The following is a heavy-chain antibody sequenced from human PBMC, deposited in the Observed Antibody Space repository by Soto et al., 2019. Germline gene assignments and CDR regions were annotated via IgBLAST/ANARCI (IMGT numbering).Heavy chain of an antibody. V-gene: IGHV4-59*01. CDR3: ARGGPPITIFGVVFAWFDP. CDR1: GGSISSYY. CDR2: IYYSGST. D-gene: IGHD3-3*01. J-gene: IGHJ5*02. Sequence: QVQLQESGPGLVKPSETLSLTCTVSGGSISSYYWSWIRQPPGKGLEWIGYIYYSGSTHYTPSRKSRVTISLDTSKNQFSLKRSSVAAADTAVYYCARGGPPITIFGVVFAWFDPWGQGTLVTVSS.